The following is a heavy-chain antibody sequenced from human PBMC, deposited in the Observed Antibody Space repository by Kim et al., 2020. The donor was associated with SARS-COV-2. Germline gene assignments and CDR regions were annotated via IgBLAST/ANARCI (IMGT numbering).Heavy chain of an antibody. Sequence: GGSLRLSCAASGFTFSNAWMSWVRQAPGKGLEWVGRIKSKTDGGTTDYAAPVKGRFTISRDDSKNTLYLQMNSLKTEDTAVYYCTTGFCWDRYSYDIETFDYSSYGMDVWGQGTTVTVSS. V-gene: IGHV3-15*01. CDR3: TTGFCWDRYSYDIETFDYSSYGMDV. J-gene: IGHJ6*02. CDR1: GFTFSNAW. CDR2: IKSKTDGGTT. D-gene: IGHD5-18*01.